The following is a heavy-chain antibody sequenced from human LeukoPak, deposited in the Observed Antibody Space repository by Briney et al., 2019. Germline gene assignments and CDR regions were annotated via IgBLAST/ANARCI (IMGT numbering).Heavy chain of an antibody. V-gene: IGHV3-21*01. Sequence: GGSLRLSCAASGFTFSTYWMHWVRQAPGKGLEWVSSISSSSSYIYYADSVKGRFTISRDNAKNSLYLQMNSLRAEDTAVYYCARDFAITGTTEFDPWGQGTLVTVSS. CDR3: ARDFAITGTTEFDP. J-gene: IGHJ5*02. CDR1: GFTFSTYW. D-gene: IGHD1-7*01. CDR2: ISSSSSYI.